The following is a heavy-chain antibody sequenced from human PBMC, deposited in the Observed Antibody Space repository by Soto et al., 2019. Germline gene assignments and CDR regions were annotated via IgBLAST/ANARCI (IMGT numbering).Heavy chain of an antibody. Sequence: SLKVSCKSSGGTFSSYAIMWVRQAPGQGLEWMGGIIPIFGTANYAQKFQGRVTITADESTSTAYMELSSLRSEDTAMYYCATALYCTNGVCYAVFDYWGQGTLVNVSS. V-gene: IGHV1-69*13. D-gene: IGHD2-8*01. J-gene: IGHJ4*02. CDR2: IIPIFGTA. CDR1: GGTFSSYA. CDR3: ATALYCTNGVCYAVFDY.